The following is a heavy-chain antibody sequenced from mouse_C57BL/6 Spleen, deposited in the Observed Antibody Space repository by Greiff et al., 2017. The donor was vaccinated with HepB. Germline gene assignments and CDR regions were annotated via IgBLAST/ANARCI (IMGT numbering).Heavy chain of an antibody. CDR1: GFTFSSYA. D-gene: IGHD2-3*01. Sequence: EVQLVESGEGLVKPGGSLKLSCAASGFTFSSYAMSWVRQTPEKRLEWVAYISSGGDYIYYADTVKGRFTISRDNARNTLYLQMSSLKSEDTAMYYCTRAGYYAHYYAMDYWGQGTSVTVSS. J-gene: IGHJ4*01. V-gene: IGHV5-9-1*02. CDR2: ISSGGDYI. CDR3: TRAGYYAHYYAMDY.